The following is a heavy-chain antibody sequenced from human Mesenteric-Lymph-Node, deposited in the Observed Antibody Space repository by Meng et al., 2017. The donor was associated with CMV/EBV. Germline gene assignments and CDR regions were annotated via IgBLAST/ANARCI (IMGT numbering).Heavy chain of an antibody. CDR1: GFTFTSYW. CDR2: INTDGSST. Sequence: GGSLRLSCAASGFTFTSYWMHWVRQAPGKGLVWVSRINTDGSSTDYADSVKGRFTISRDNAKNTVYLQMNSLGAEDTAVYYCARVWSRLSGIDYWGQGTLVTVSS. V-gene: IGHV3-74*01. D-gene: IGHD2/OR15-2a*01. CDR3: ARVWSRLSGIDY. J-gene: IGHJ4*02.